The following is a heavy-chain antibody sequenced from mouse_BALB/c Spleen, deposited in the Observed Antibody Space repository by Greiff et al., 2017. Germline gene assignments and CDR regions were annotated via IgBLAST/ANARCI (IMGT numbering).Heavy chain of an antibody. D-gene: IGHD1-1*01. CDR1: GYSFTDYI. V-gene: IGHV1-39*01. Sequence: VQLQQTGPELVKPGASVKISCKASGYSFTDYIMLWVKQSHGKSLEWIGNINPYYGSTSYNLKFKGKATLTVDKSSSTAYMQLNSLTSEDSAVYYCAREGDYYGSYAMDYWGQGTSVTVSS. CDR2: INPYYGST. CDR3: AREGDYYGSYAMDY. J-gene: IGHJ4*01.